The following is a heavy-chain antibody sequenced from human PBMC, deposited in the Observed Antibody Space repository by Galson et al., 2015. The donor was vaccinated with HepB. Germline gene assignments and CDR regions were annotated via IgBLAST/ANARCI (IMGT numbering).Heavy chain of an antibody. CDR2: ISAYNGNT. CDR3: ARGDWGWGGFDD. D-gene: IGHD7-27*01. Sequence: SVKVSCTASGYTFTNYGISWVRQAPGKGLQWMGWISAYNGNTHYAQKLQGRVTMTTDTPTSTAYLELRGLRSDDTAVDYCARGDWGWGGFDDWGQGTLVTVSS. J-gene: IGHJ4*02. CDR1: GYTFTNYG. V-gene: IGHV1-18*01.